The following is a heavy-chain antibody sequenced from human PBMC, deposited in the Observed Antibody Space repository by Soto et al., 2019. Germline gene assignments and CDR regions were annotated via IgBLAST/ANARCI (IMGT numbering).Heavy chain of an antibody. V-gene: IGHV3-23*01. CDR2: ISGSGGST. CDR3: AKGLYFYDSSVPLDY. J-gene: IGHJ4*02. CDR1: GFTFSSYA. D-gene: IGHD3-22*01. Sequence: GGSLRLSCAASGFTFSSYAMSGGRQAPGKGLEWVSAISGSGGSTYYADSVKGRFTISRDKSKNTLYLQMNSLRAEDTAVYYCAKGLYFYDSSVPLDYWGQGTLVTVSS.